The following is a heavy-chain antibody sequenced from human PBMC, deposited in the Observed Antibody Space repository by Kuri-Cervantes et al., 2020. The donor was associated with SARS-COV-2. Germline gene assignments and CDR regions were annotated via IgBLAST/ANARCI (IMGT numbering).Heavy chain of an antibody. J-gene: IGHJ4*02. CDR1: GFNFSRTD. D-gene: IGHD1-26*01. CDR3: ARDRFPEPDTKSQWGFDY. CDR2: ISHDGKNK. V-gene: IGHV3-30*03. Sequence: LSLTCAASGFNFSRTDMHWVRQAPGKGLEWVAVISHDGKNKKCIASGKGRFTISRDNSKNTLYLQMNSLRGEDTAVYYCARDRFPEPDTKSQWGFDYWGPGILVTVSS.